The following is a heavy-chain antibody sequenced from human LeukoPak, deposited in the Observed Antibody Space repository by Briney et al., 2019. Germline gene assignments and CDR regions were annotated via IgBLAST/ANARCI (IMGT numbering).Heavy chain of an antibody. CDR1: GYTFSSYD. J-gene: IGHJ6*03. D-gene: IGHD3-3*01. CDR2: VNPNSGNT. Sequence: HGASVKVSCKASGYTFSSYDINWVRQAPGQGLEWMGWVNPNSGNTGYAQKFQGRVTITRNTSISTVYLELRSLRSEDTAVYYCARGDFWSGYSNYYYMDVWGKGTTVTVSS. CDR3: ARGDFWSGYSNYYYMDV. V-gene: IGHV1-8*01.